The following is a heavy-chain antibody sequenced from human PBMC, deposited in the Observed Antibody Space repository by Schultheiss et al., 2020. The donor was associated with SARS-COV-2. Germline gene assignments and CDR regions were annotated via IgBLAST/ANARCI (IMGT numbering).Heavy chain of an antibody. D-gene: IGHD6-25*01. CDR2: IYHSGST. CDR1: GGSISSSNW. Sequence: SETLSLTCAVSGGSISSSNWWSWVRQPPGKGLEWIGEIYHSGSTNYNPSLKSRVTISVDTSKNQFSLKLSSVTAADTAVYYCGRDGGYGSGSYYFDYWGQGTLVTVSS. V-gene: IGHV4-4*02. J-gene: IGHJ4*02. CDR3: GRDGGYGSGSYYFDY.